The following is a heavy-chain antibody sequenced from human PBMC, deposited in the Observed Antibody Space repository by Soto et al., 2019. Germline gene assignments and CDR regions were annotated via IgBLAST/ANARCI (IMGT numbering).Heavy chain of an antibody. CDR1: GFTFSSYA. J-gene: IGHJ4*02. CDR3: AKRRGAGGHFDY. D-gene: IGHD2-15*01. CDR2: VSIGGST. Sequence: GGSLRLSCAASGFTFSSYAMGWVRQGPGKGLGWVAVVSIGGSTHYADSVRGRFTISRDNSKNTLSLQMNSLTAEDAAVYFCAKRRGAGGHFDYWGQGALVTVSS. V-gene: IGHV3-23*01.